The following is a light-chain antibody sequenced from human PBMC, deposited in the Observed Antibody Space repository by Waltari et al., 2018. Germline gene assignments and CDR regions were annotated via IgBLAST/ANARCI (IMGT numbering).Light chain of an antibody. Sequence: QSVLTQPPSVSGAPGQRVTISCSGSSSNIGAGYDVHWYQQLPGTAPKLLIYSNSNRPSGFPDRISGSKSGTSASLAITGLQAEDEADYYCQSYDSSLSGYVFGTGTKVTVL. CDR3: QSYDSSLSGYV. CDR1: SSNIGAGYD. J-gene: IGLJ1*01. V-gene: IGLV1-40*01. CDR2: SNS.